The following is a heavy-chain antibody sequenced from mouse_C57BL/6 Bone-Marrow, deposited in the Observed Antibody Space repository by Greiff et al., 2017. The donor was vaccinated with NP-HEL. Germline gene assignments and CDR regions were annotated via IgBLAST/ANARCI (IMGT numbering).Heavy chain of an antibody. CDR1: GYTFTSYW. Sequence: VQLQQPGAELVKPGASVKLSCKASGYTFTSYWMHWVKQRPGQGLEWIGMIHPNSGSTNYNEKFKSKATLTADKSSSTAYMQLSSLTSEDSAVYYCARGLLWLRRRDYYAMDYWGQGTSVTVSS. J-gene: IGHJ4*01. D-gene: IGHD2-2*01. V-gene: IGHV1-64*01. CDR3: ARGLLWLRRRDYYAMDY. CDR2: IHPNSGST.